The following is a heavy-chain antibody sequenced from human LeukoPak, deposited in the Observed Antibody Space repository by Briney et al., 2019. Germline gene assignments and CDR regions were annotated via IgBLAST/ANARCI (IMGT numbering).Heavy chain of an antibody. CDR1: GFTFRSYG. V-gene: IGHV3-64*01. D-gene: IGHD3-22*01. CDR3: ATYYYDSGGFHFHH. CDR2: ISSNGRRT. J-gene: IGHJ1*01. Sequence: GGSLRLSCAVSGFTFRSYGMHWVRQAPGKGLEYVSAISSNGRRTYYANSVKGRFTISRDNSWNTLYLQMGSLRAEDMAVYYCATYYYDSGGFHFHHWGQGTLVTVSS.